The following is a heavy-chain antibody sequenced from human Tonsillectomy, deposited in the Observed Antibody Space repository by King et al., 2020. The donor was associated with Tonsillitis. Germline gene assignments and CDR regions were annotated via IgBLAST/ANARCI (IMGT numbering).Heavy chain of an antibody. Sequence: QLVQSGGGLVKPGGSLRLSCAASGFTFSDYYMSWIRQAPGKGLEWVSYISSSSSYTNYADSVKGRFTISRDNAKNALYLQMNSLRAEDTAVYYCARDQYSSSWYYFDYWGQGTLVTVSS. V-gene: IGHV3-11*05. D-gene: IGHD6-13*01. CDR3: ARDQYSSSWYYFDY. CDR1: GFTFSDYY. CDR2: ISSSSSYT. J-gene: IGHJ4*02.